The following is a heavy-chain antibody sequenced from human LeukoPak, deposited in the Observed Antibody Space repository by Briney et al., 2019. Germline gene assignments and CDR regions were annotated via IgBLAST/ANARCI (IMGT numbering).Heavy chain of an antibody. CDR3: ARLPTGTTWYFDY. J-gene: IGHJ4*02. CDR2: IYYSGST. Sequence: PSETLSLTCTVSGGSLSSYYWSWIRQPPGKGLEWIGYIYYSGSTNYNPSLKSRVTISVDTSKNQFSLKLSSVTAADTAVYYCARLPTGTTWYFDYWGQGTLVTVSS. D-gene: IGHD1-1*01. V-gene: IGHV4-59*08. CDR1: GGSLSSYY.